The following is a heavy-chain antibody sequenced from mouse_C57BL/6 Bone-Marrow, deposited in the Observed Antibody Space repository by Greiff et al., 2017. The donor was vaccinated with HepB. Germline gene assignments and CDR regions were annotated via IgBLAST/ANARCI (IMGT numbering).Heavy chain of an antibody. V-gene: IGHV14-4*01. D-gene: IGHD1-1*01. CDR2: IDPENGDT. CDR3: TTGIYYGSSYWYFDV. Sequence: DVQLQESGAELVRPGASVKLSCTASGFNIKDDYMHWVKQRPEQGLEWIGWIDPENGDTEYASKFQGKATITADTSSNTAYLQLSGLTSEDTAVYYCTTGIYYGSSYWYFDVWGTGTTVTVSS. J-gene: IGHJ1*03. CDR1: GFNIKDDY.